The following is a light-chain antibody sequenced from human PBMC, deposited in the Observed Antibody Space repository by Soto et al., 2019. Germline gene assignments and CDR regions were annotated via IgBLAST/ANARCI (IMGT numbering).Light chain of an antibody. J-gene: IGLJ1*01. Sequence: QSVLTQPASVSGSPGQSITISCTGTSSDIGNYDFVSWYQQVPGTAPKAMIYEVSSRPSGVSNRFSGSKSGNTASLTISGLQAEDEADYYCSSYSSSSTVFGTGTKLTVL. CDR2: EVS. CDR1: SSDIGNYDF. V-gene: IGLV2-14*01. CDR3: SSYSSSSTV.